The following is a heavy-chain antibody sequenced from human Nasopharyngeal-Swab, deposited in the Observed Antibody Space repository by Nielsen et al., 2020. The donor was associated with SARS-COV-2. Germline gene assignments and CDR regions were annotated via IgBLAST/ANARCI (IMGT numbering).Heavy chain of an antibody. J-gene: IGHJ4*02. Sequence: GESLKISCAASGFVFSSVWMSWVRQAPGKGLEWVGRIKWKADGGTVEYATAVRGRFSISRDDSRNTLFLQMNRLKTEDTAVYYCTTLHRTGWFWGQGTLVTVSS. D-gene: IGHD6-19*01. V-gene: IGHV3-15*01. CDR3: TTLHRTGWF. CDR1: GFVFSSVW. CDR2: IKWKADGGTV.